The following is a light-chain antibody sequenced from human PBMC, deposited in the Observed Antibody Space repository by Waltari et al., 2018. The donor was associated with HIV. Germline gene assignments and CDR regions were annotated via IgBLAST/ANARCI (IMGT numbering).Light chain of an antibody. CDR3: AAWDDSLSGSYV. Sequence: QSVLTQPPSASGTPGRRVTISCSGSSSNIGNNAVYWYQELPGTAPNLLIFGNGHRPSGVPDRFSGSRSGTSASLAISGLRSEDEADYYCAAWDDSLSGSYVFGTGTKVTVL. J-gene: IGLJ1*01. CDR2: GNG. V-gene: IGLV1-47*01. CDR1: SSNIGNNA.